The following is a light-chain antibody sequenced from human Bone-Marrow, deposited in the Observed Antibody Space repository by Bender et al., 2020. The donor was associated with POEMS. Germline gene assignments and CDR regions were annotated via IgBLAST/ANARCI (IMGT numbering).Light chain of an antibody. J-gene: IGLJ3*02. CDR3: NAYGDYNTWV. CDR2: DVT. CDR1: SSNVGGYNF. Sequence: QSALTQPRSVSGSPGQSVTFSCTGTSSNVGGYNFVSWYQQYPGNAPKLLIFDVTKRPSGVPDRFSGSKSGNTASLTISGLQAEDEAYYYCNAYGDYNTWVFGGGTKLTVL. V-gene: IGLV2-11*01.